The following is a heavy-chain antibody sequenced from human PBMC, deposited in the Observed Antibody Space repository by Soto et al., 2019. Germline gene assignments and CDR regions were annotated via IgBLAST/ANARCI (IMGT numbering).Heavy chain of an antibody. CDR2: IYSGGST. J-gene: IGHJ6*02. D-gene: IGHD4-4*01. CDR1: GVTVSGNY. Sequence: PGGSLRLSCAASGVTVSGNYMSWVRQAPGKGLGWGSVIYSGGSTYYADSVKGRFTISRDNSKNTLYLQMNSLRADDTAVYYCAREGPTVTGYYGMDVWGQGTTVTVSS. V-gene: IGHV3-53*01. CDR3: AREGPTVTGYYGMDV.